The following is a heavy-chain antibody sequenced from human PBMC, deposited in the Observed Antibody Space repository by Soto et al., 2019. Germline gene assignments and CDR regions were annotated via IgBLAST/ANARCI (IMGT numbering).Heavy chain of an antibody. Sequence: EVQLVESGGGLVQPGGSLRLSCAASGFTFSSSWMTWVRQAPGKGLEWVANIKQDGSEKYYVDSVRGRFTISRDNAKNSLYLQMNSLRAEDTAVFYCARVDGDYGHFDYWGQGTLVTVSS. CDR2: IKQDGSEK. CDR1: GFTFSSSW. V-gene: IGHV3-7*01. CDR3: ARVDGDYGHFDY. J-gene: IGHJ4*02. D-gene: IGHD4-17*01.